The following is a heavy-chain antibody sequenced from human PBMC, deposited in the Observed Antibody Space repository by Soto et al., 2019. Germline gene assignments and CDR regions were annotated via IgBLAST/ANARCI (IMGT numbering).Heavy chain of an antibody. CDR3: ARPCGIAVAQDDAFDI. CDR1: GFTFSSYG. D-gene: IGHD6-19*01. Sequence: GGSLRLSCAASGFTFSSYGMHWVRQAPGKGLEWVAVIWYDGSNKYYADSVKGRFTISRDNSKNTLYLQMNSLRAEDTAVYYCARPCGIAVAQDDAFDIWGQGTMVTVSS. J-gene: IGHJ3*02. CDR2: IWYDGSNK. V-gene: IGHV3-33*01.